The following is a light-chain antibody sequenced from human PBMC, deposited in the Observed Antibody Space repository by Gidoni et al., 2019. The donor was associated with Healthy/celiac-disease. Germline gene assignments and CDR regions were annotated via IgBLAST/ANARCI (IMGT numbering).Light chain of an antibody. CDR3: QQSYSTPLT. V-gene: IGKV1-39*01. J-gene: IGKJ4*01. CDR1: QSISSY. CDR2: AAS. Sequence: SVGDRVTITCRASQSISSYLNWYQQKPGKAPKLLIYAASSLQSGVPSRFSGSGSGTEFTLTISSLQPEDFATYYCQQSYSTPLTFGGGTKVEIK.